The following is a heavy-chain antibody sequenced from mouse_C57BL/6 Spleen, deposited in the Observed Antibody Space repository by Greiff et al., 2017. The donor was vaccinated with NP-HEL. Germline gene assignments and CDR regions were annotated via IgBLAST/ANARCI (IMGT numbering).Heavy chain of an antibody. CDR2: IYPGSGST. CDR1: GYTFTSYW. V-gene: IGHV1-55*01. J-gene: IGHJ4*01. CDR3: ARKGLYWAMDY. D-gene: IGHD3-1*01. Sequence: QVQLKQPGAELVKPGASVKMSCKASGYTFTSYWITWVKQRPGQGLEWIGDIYPGSGSTNYNEKFKSKATLTVDTSSSTAYMQLSSLTSEDSAVYYCARKGLYWAMDYWGQGTSVTVSS.